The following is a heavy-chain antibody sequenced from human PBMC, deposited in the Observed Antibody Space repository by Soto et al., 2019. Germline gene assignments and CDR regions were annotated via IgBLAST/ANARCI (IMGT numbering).Heavy chain of an antibody. CDR1: GYTFTSYG. D-gene: IGHD3-16*01. Sequence: QVQLVQSGAEVKKPGASVKVSCKASGYTFTSYGISWVRQAPGQGLEWMGWISAYNGNTNYAQKLQGRVTMTTDTATSKAYMELRSLRSDDTAVYYCARGVTVGGAMVNYYYGMDVWGQGTTVTVSS. CDR2: ISAYNGNT. J-gene: IGHJ6*02. CDR3: ARGVTVGGAMVNYYYGMDV. V-gene: IGHV1-18*01.